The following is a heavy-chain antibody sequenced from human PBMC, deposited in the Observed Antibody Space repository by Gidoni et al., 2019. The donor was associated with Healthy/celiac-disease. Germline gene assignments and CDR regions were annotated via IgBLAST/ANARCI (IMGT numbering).Heavy chain of an antibody. CDR2: ISSSSSTI. CDR3: ARCRYDFWSGYPDYYMDV. D-gene: IGHD3-3*01. CDR1: GFPFSSDS. V-gene: IGHV3-48*01. Sequence: EVQLVESGGGLVQPGGSLRLSCDASGFPFSSDSLNWVRQAPGKGRDWVSYISSSSSTIYYADSVKGRFTISRENAKNSLYLQMNSLRAEDTAVYYCARCRYDFWSGYPDYYMDVWGKGTTVTVSS. J-gene: IGHJ6*03.